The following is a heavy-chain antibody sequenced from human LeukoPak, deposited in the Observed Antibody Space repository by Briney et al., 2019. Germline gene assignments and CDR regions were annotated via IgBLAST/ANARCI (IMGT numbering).Heavy chain of an antibody. V-gene: IGHV4-59*01. J-gene: IGHJ4*02. D-gene: IGHD2-2*01. CDR2: IYYSGST. Sequence: SETLSLTCTVSGGSISSYYWSWIRQPPGKGLEWIGYIYYSGSTNYKPSLKSRVTISLDTSKNQFSLKLSSVTAADTAVYYCATSVLPVDYFDYWGRGTLVTVSS. CDR3: ATSVLPVDYFDY. CDR1: GGSISSYY.